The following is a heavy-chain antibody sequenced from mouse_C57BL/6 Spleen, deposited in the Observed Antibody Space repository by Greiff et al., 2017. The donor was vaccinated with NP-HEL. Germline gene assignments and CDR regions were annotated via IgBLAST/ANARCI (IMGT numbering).Heavy chain of an antibody. CDR3: ARRTAQDTMDY. Sequence: EVKLVESGGGLVQPGGSLKLSCAASGFTFSDYGMAWVRQAPRKGPEWVAFISNLAYSIYYADTVTGRSTITRENSKNTLYLEMSSLRSDETAMYYCARRTAQDTMDYWGQGTSVTVSS. CDR2: ISNLAYSI. J-gene: IGHJ4*01. V-gene: IGHV5-15*01. D-gene: IGHD3-2*02. CDR1: GFTFSDYG.